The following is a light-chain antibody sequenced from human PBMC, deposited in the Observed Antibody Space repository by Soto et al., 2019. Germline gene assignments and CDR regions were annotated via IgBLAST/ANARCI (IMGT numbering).Light chain of an antibody. CDR2: YVS. V-gene: IGLV2-14*01. CDR1: SSDVGGYNY. CDR3: SSHASSRTLV. J-gene: IGLJ7*01. Sequence: QSVLTQPASVSGSPGQSITISCTGTSSDVGGYNYVSWYQHLPGKAPKLIIYYVSNRPSGVSDRFSGSKSGNTASLTISGLQAEDEADYYCSSHASSRTLVFGLGTQLTVL.